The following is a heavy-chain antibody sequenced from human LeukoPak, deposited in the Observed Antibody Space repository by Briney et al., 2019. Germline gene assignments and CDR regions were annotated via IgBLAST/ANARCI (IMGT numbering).Heavy chain of an antibody. CDR1: GFTFSSYA. CDR2: ISGSGGST. V-gene: IGHV3-23*01. J-gene: IGHJ4*02. CDR3: ANDGGAVAWPYYFDY. Sequence: PGGSLRLSCAASGFTFSSYAMSWVRQAPGKGLEWVSAISGSGGSTYYADSVKGRFTISRDNSKNTLYLQMNSLRAEDTAVYYCANDGGAVAWPYYFDYWGQGTLVTVSS. D-gene: IGHD6-19*01.